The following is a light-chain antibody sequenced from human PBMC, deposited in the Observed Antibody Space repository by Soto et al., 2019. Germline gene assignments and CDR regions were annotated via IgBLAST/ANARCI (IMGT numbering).Light chain of an antibody. Sequence: DIQMTQSPSSLSASVGDRVTITCRASQSISSYLNWYQQKPGKAPNLLIYAASSLQSGVPSKFSGSGSGTDFNLTISRLQPEDFATYYCQQRYSSPFTFGPGTKVDI. CDR2: AAS. J-gene: IGKJ3*01. CDR1: QSISSY. CDR3: QQRYSSPFT. V-gene: IGKV1-39*01.